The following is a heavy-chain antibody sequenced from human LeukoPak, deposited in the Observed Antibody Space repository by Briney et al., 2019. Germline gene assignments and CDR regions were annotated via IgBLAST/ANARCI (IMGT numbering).Heavy chain of an antibody. D-gene: IGHD2-2*01. CDR2: IYYSGIT. CDR3: ARGISIYMDV. CDR1: GGSISSYY. Sequence: SETLSLACTVSGGSISSYYWSWIRQPPGKGLEWIGYIYYSGITNYNPSLKSRVIISVDTSKNQFSLKLSSVTAADTAVYYCARGISIYMDVWGKGTTVTVSS. V-gene: IGHV4-59*01. J-gene: IGHJ6*03.